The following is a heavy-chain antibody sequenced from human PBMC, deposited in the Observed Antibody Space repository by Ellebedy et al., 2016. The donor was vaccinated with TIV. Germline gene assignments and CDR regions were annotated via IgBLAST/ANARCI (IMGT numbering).Heavy chain of an antibody. V-gene: IGHV3-7*04. CDR2: IKQDGSEK. D-gene: IGHD1-26*01. CDR1: GFTFSSYW. J-gene: IGHJ6*02. Sequence: GGSLRLXCAASGFTFSSYWMSWVRQAPGKGLEWVANIKQDGSEKYYVDSVKGRFTISRDNAKNSLYLQMNSLRAEDTAVYYCARDRWYSGSYIGYYYYGMDVWGQGTTVTVSS. CDR3: ARDRWYSGSYIGYYYYGMDV.